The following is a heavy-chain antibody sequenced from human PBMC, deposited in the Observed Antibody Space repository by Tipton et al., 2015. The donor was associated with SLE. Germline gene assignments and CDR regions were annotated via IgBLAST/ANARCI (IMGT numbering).Heavy chain of an antibody. CDR2: AFYTGST. J-gene: IGHJ3*01. V-gene: IGHV4-39*07. CDR3: ARLYGSDFDF. D-gene: IGHD2-2*02. Sequence: TLSLTCTVSGGSISSNSHRWGWIRQTPGKGLEWIGSAFYTGSTNYNPSLKSRVTISVDTSKNQFSLKLNSVTAADTAVYYCARLYGSDFDFWGQGTMVIVSS. CDR1: GGSISSNSHR.